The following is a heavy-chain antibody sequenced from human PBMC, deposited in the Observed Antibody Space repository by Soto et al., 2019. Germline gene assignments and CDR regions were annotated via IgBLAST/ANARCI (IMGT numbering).Heavy chain of an antibody. J-gene: IGHJ4*02. V-gene: IGHV3-33*01. CDR3: ARDGIGGTVFRGYLDY. CDR1: GGIFHGYG. D-gene: IGHD1-7*01. CDR2: IRFDGSNE. Sequence: HPGGSLRLSCAVPGGIFHGYGMHWVRQAPGKGLEWVAVIRFDGSNEAYADSVKGRFTISRDNSKNTLYLQMNTLGAEDTAVYYCARDGIGGTVFRGYLDYWGRGTVVTVSS.